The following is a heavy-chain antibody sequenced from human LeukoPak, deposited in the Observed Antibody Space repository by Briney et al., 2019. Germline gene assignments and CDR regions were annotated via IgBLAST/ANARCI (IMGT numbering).Heavy chain of an antibody. D-gene: IGHD2-15*01. CDR2: FDPEDGET. V-gene: IGHV1-24*01. Sequence: ASVTVSFQVSGYTLTELSMHWVRQAPGKGLAWMGGFDPEDGETIYAQKFQGRVTMTEGASTDTAYMELSSLRSEETAVHYCATDPKYCSGGSCPFDPWGQGTLVTVSS. J-gene: IGHJ5*02. CDR1: GYTLTELS. CDR3: ATDPKYCSGGSCPFDP.